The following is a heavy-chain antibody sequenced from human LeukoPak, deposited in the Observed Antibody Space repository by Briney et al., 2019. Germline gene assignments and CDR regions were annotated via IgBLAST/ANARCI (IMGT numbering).Heavy chain of an antibody. V-gene: IGHV1-69*04. CDR1: GGTVSSYA. CDR3: ARGLELRPYYYGMDV. J-gene: IGHJ6*02. D-gene: IGHD1-7*01. Sequence: GASVKASCKASGGTVSSYAISWGRQAPGQGLEWMGRIIPIFGIANYAQKFQGRVTITADKSTSTAYMELSSLRSEDTAVYYCARGLELRPYYYGMDVWGQGTTVTVSS. CDR2: IIPIFGIA.